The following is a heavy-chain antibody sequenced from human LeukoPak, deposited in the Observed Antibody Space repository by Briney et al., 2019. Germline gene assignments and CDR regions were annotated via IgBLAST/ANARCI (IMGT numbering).Heavy chain of an antibody. D-gene: IGHD2-8*01. V-gene: IGHV3-21*01. CDR1: GLTFSSYS. CDR2: ISSSSSYI. Sequence: PGGSLRLSCAASGLTFSSYSMNWVRQAPGKGLEWVSSISSSSSYIYYADSVKGRFTISRDNAKNSLYLQMNSLRAEDTAVYYCARKVGCTNGVCLDGMDVWGQGTTVTVSS. J-gene: IGHJ6*02. CDR3: ARKVGCTNGVCLDGMDV.